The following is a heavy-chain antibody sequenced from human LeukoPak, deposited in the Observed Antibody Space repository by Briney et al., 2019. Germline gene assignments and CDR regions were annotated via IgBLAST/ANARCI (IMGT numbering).Heavy chain of an antibody. J-gene: IGHJ5*02. CDR1: GGPFSGYY. Sequence: SETLSLTCAVYGGPFSGYYWSWIRQPPGKGLEWIGEINHSGSTNYNPSLKSRVTISVDTSKNQFSLKLSSATAADTAVYYCARGVCSGGSCYSSYWFDPWGQGTLVTVSS. CDR2: INHSGST. D-gene: IGHD2-15*01. V-gene: IGHV4-34*01. CDR3: ARGVCSGGSCYSSYWFDP.